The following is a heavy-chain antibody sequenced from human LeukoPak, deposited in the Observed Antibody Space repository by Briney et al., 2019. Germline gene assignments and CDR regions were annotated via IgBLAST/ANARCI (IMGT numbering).Heavy chain of an antibody. Sequence: ASVKVSCKSSGYTFTSHGISWVRQSPGQGLEWTGWINPYNGNTNYAQKLQGRVTMTTDTSTSTAYMELRSLRSDDTAVYYCARVAAADYFDYWGQGTLVTVSS. D-gene: IGHD6-13*01. J-gene: IGHJ4*02. V-gene: IGHV1-18*01. CDR3: ARVAAADYFDY. CDR2: INPYNGNT. CDR1: GYTFTSHG.